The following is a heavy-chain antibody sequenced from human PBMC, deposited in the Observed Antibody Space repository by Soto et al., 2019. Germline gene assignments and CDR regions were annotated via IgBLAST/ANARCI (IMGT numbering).Heavy chain of an antibody. J-gene: IGHJ5*02. CDR1: GGSISSYY. CDR3: AYSETYAWFDP. Sequence: SETLSRTCTVSGGSISSYYWNWIRQSPGKGLEWIGYAFYSGSTKYSPSFKSRVTISVDTSKNQFSLNLRSVTAADTAVYYCAYSETYAWFDPWGQGTLVTVSS. CDR2: AFYSGST. V-gene: IGHV4-59*01. D-gene: IGHD2-15*01.